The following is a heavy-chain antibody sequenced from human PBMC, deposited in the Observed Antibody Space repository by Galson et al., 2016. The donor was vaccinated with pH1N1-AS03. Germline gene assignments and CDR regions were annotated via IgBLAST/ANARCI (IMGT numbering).Heavy chain of an antibody. CDR1: AFPLRNYA. CDR3: TQGGGGGPDDD. D-gene: IGHD3-16*01. Sequence: SLRLSCAASAFPLRNYALRWVRQAPGKGLEWVSTLGSGGDTHYADSVKGRFTISRDKSKNTMYLQMNSLRAEDTAIYYCTQGGGGGPDDDWGQGTLVTVSS. CDR2: LGSGGDT. J-gene: IGHJ4*02. V-gene: IGHV3-23*01.